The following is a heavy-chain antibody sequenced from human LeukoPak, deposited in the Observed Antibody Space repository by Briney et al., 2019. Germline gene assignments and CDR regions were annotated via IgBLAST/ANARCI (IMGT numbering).Heavy chain of an antibody. CDR3: ARTRLVDDFWSGPYNWFDP. CDR2: ISAYNGNT. V-gene: IGHV1-18*01. CDR1: GYTFTSYG. J-gene: IGHJ5*02. Sequence: ASVKVSCKASGYTFTSYGISWVRQAPGQGLEWMGWISAYNGNTNYVQKIQGRVTMTTDTSTSTAYMELRSLRSDDTAVYYCARTRLVDDFWSGPYNWFDPWGQGTLVTVSS. D-gene: IGHD3-3*01.